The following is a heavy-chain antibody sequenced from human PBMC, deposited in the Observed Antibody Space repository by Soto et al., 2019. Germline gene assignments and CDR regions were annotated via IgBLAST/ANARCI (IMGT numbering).Heavy chain of an antibody. V-gene: IGHV3-23*01. D-gene: IGHD6-19*01. CDR1: GFAFSRST. J-gene: IGHJ5*02. Sequence: EVQLLESGGGLVQPGGSLRLSCAASGFAFSRSTMSWVRQPPGKGLEWVSAISGSGDTHYVDSVRGRFTISRDKSKDTLYVQMNSLRAEDTAVYYCVKRGFGSAWTPWGQGTLVTVSS. CDR3: VKRGFGSAWTP. CDR2: ISGSGDT.